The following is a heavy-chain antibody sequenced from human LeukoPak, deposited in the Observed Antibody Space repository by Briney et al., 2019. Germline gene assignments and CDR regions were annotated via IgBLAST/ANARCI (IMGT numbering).Heavy chain of an antibody. Sequence: SETLSLTCTVSGGSISSYYWSWIRQPPGKGLEWIGYIYYSGSTNYNPSLKSRVTISVDTSKNQFSLKLSSVTAADTAVYYCARHYGSGWYGGVYYFDYWGQGTLVTVSS. J-gene: IGHJ4*02. CDR1: GGSISSYY. D-gene: IGHD6-19*01. V-gene: IGHV4-59*08. CDR3: ARHYGSGWYGGVYYFDY. CDR2: IYYSGST.